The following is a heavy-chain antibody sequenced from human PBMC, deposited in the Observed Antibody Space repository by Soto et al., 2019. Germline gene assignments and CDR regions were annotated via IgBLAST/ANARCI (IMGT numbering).Heavy chain of an antibody. J-gene: IGHJ6*02. CDR3: ARHVRNTKIAQLKHYATDV. Sequence: SETVSLTCTVSGGSISSSLYYWVWIRQPPGKGLEWIGSTYYSGSASYNPSLKSRVTVSLETPKNQCSLRLRSVTAADSAVYLCARHVRNTKIAQLKHYATDVWGPGTTVTVSS. CDR2: TYYSGSA. CDR1: GGSISSSLYY. V-gene: IGHV4-39*01. D-gene: IGHD3-10*02.